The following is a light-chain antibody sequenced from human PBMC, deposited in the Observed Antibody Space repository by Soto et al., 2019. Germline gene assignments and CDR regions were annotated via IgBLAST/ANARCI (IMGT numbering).Light chain of an antibody. J-gene: IGLJ1*01. V-gene: IGLV1-44*01. CDR1: SSNLGDNT. Sequence: QSVLTQPPSASGTPGQRVTISCSTSSSNLGDNTVNWYQHVPGTAPKLLIYSYDQRPSGVPDRFPGSKSGTSASLAISGLQSEDEADYYCAAWDASLDGYVFGTGTKVTV. CDR2: SYD. CDR3: AAWDASLDGYV.